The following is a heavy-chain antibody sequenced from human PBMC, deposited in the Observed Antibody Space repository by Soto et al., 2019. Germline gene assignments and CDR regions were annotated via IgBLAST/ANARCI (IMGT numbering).Heavy chain of an antibody. CDR3: ARGKFQGVSVFDY. V-gene: IGHV4-38-2*02. Sequence: SETLSLTCTVSGYSISSGYYWGWIRQPPGKGLEWIGSIYHSGSTYYNPSLKSRVTISVDTSKNQFSLKLSSVTAADTAVYYCARGKFQGVSVFDYWGQGTLVTVSS. CDR2: IYHSGST. CDR1: GYSISSGYY. D-gene: IGHD3-10*01. J-gene: IGHJ4*02.